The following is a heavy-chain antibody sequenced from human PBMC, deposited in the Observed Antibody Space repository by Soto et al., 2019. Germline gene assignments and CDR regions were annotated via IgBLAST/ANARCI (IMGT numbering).Heavy chain of an antibody. CDR2: ISGSGGST. J-gene: IGHJ3*02. D-gene: IGHD3-22*01. CDR3: ANSRLYYYDRSGYYLAAFDI. V-gene: IGHV3-23*01. Sequence: GGSLRLACAASGFTFSSYAMSWVRQAPGKGLEWVSAISGSGGSTYYADSVKGRFTISRDNSKNTLYLQMNSLRAEDTAVYYCANSRLYYYDRSGYYLAAFDIWGQGTMVTVSS. CDR1: GFTFSSYA.